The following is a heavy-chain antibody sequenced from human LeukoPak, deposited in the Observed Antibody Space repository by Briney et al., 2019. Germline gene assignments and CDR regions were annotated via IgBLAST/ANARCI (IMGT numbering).Heavy chain of an antibody. V-gene: IGHV3-23*01. Sequence: GGSLRLSCAASGFTFSSYGMHWVRQAPGKGLEWVSAISGSGGSTYYADSVKGRFTISRDNSKNTLYLQMNSLRAEDTAVYYCAKNSEQGAPAPLDYWGQGTLVTFCS. J-gene: IGHJ4*02. D-gene: IGHD4/OR15-4a*01. CDR2: ISGSGGST. CDR3: AKNSEQGAPAPLDY. CDR1: GFTFSSYG.